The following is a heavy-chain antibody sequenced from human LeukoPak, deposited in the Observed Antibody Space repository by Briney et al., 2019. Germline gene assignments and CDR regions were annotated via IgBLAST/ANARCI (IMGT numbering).Heavy chain of an antibody. Sequence: SETLSLTCTVSGGSISSSSYYWGWIRQPPGKGLEWIGSIYCSGSTYYNPSLKSRVTISVDTSKNQFSLKLSSVTAADTAVYYCARVGNYYDSSGYSDYWGQGTLVTVSS. CDR2: IYCSGST. CDR1: GGSISSSSYY. V-gene: IGHV4-39*01. J-gene: IGHJ4*02. CDR3: ARVGNYYDSSGYSDY. D-gene: IGHD3-22*01.